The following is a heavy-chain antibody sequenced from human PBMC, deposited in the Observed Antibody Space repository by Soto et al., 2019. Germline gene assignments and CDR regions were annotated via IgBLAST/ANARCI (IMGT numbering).Heavy chain of an antibody. V-gene: IGHV1-69*06. CDR2: IIPVFGTT. CDR1: GWTFNSDA. J-gene: IGHJ6*02. Sequence: SVKVSCKACGWTFNSDAINWVGQAGGQGLEWMGGIIPVFGTTNFAQKFQGRVTITADKSTRTAYMELSSLRSEDTAVYYCARGDSGGVVLYFYQAMDTWGPGTPVTGSS. CDR3: ARGDSGGVVLYFYQAMDT. D-gene: IGHD5-12*01.